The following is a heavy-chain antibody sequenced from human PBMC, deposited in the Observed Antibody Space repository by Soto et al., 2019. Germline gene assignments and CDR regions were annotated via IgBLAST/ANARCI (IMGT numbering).Heavy chain of an antibody. CDR3: AKQLVRTGSDWFDP. V-gene: IGHV1-69*13. Sequence: ASVKVSCKASGGTFSSYAISWVRQAPGQGLEWMGGIIPIFGTANYAQKFQGRVTITADESTSTAYMELSSLRSEDTAVYYCAKQLVRTGSDWFDPWGQGTLVTVSS. CDR1: GGTFSSYA. D-gene: IGHD6-13*01. J-gene: IGHJ5*02. CDR2: IIPIFGTA.